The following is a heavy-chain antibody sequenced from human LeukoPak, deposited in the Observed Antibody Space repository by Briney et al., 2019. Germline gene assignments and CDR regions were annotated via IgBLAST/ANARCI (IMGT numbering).Heavy chain of an antibody. CDR2: IYYSGST. CDR1: GGSIRRKCCY. J-gene: IGHJ5*02. CDR3: ARLGYSSSWKQGLRWFDP. Sequence: SETLSLPCTVSGGSIRRKCCYWGWLRQPTGKGLEGIGSIYYSGSTYYNPSLKSRVTISVDTSKNQFSLKLSSVTAADTAVYYCARLGYSSSWKQGLRWFDPWGQGTLVTVSS. V-gene: IGHV4-39*01. D-gene: IGHD6-13*01.